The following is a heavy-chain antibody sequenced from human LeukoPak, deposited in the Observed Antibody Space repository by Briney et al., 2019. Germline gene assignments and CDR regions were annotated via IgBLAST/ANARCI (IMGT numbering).Heavy chain of an antibody. CDR2: ISGSGYYT. V-gene: IGHV3-23*01. D-gene: IGHD3-16*01. CDR3: AKDGSWGDYYFYFYMDV. CDR1: GSGFTFGNFG. Sequence: GGSLRLSCEASGSGFTFGNFGMSWVRQAPGKGLEWLSGISGSGYYTYYADSVKGRFTISRDNSKNTVYIQMNSLRAEDAAVYYCAKDGSWGDYYFYFYMDVWGKGTTVTVSS. J-gene: IGHJ6*03.